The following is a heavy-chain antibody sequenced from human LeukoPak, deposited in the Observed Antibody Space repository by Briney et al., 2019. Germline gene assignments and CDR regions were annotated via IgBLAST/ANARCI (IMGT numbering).Heavy chain of an antibody. J-gene: IGHJ3*02. Sequence: PSETLSLTCTVSGGSISSSSYYWGWIRQPPGKGLEWIGSIYYSGSTYYNPSLKSRVTISVDTSKNQFSLKLSSVTAADTAVYYCARQKGRDAFDIWGQGTMVTVSS. CDR1: GGSISSSSYY. V-gene: IGHV4-39*01. CDR2: IYYSGST. CDR3: ARQKGRDAFDI.